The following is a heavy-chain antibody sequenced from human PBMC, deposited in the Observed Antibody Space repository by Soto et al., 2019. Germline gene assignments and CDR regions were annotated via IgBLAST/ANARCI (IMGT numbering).Heavy chain of an antibody. D-gene: IGHD6-19*01. CDR2: AYYSGST. CDR1: GGSISSYY. CDR3: ARFGSIAVTRFDY. J-gene: IGHJ4*02. V-gene: IGHV4-59*08. Sequence: PSETLSLTCIVSGGSISSYYWNWIRQPPGKGLEWIGYAYYSGSTNYNPSLKSRVTISVDMSKNQLSLNLSSVTAADTAVYYCARFGSIAVTRFDYWGQGILVTVSS.